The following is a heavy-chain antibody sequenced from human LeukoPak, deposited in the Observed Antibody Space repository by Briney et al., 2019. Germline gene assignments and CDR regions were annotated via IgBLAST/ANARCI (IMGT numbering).Heavy chain of an antibody. D-gene: IGHD6-6*01. V-gene: IGHV4-4*09. Sequence: PSETLSLTCTVSGGSISSYYWSWIRQPPGKGLEWIGYIYTSGSTNYNPSLKSRVTISVDTSKNQSSLKLSSVTAADTAVYYCARQEREYSSFSDYYYMDVWGKGTTVTVSS. CDR3: ARQEREYSSFSDYYYMDV. CDR2: IYTSGST. J-gene: IGHJ6*03. CDR1: GGSISSYY.